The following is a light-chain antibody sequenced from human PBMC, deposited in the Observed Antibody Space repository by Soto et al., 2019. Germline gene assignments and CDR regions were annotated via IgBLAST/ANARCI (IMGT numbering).Light chain of an antibody. V-gene: IGLV2-23*02. Sequence: QSVLTQPASVSGSPGQSITISFTGTSSDVGNYNLVSWYQQHPGKAPKLMICEVSKRPSGVSNRFSGSKSGNTASLTISGLQAEDEADYYCCSYAGSRTFVFGTGTKVNVL. J-gene: IGLJ1*01. CDR1: SSDVGNYNL. CDR2: EVS. CDR3: CSYAGSRTFV.